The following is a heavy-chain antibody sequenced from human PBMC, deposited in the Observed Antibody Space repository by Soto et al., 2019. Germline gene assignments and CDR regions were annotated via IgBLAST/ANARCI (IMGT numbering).Heavy chain of an antibody. D-gene: IGHD2-21*02. CDR3: TKQKGDSRTYNGMDV. Sequence: QVQLQQSGPGLVKPSQTLSLTCAISGDSVSSNSAAWNWIRQSPSRGLEWLGRAYYRSQCYYDSAVSVRSRITVIPDTSKNQFSLQLSSVTPEDTAVYFCTKQKGDSRTYNGMDVWGQGTTVIVSS. V-gene: IGHV6-1*01. CDR1: GDSVSSNSAA. J-gene: IGHJ6*02. CDR2: AYYRSQCYY.